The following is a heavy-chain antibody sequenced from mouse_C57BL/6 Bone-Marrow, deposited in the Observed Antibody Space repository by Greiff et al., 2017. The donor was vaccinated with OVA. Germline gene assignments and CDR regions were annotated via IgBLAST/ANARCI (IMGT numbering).Heavy chain of an antibody. Sequence: VQLQQSGAELARPGASVKLSCKASGYTFTSYGISWVKQRTGQGLEWIGEIYPRSGNTYYTEKFKGKATLTADKSSSTAYMELRSLTSEDSAVYFCARSPLRGYFDVWGTGTTVTVSS. J-gene: IGHJ1*03. CDR3: ARSPLRGYFDV. V-gene: IGHV1-81*01. CDR1: GYTFTSYG. CDR2: IYPRSGNT.